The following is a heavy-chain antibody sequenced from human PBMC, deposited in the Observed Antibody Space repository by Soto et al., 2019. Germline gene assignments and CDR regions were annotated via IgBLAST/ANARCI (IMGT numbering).Heavy chain of an antibody. Sequence: QVQLVESGGGVVQPGRSLRLSCAASGFTFSSYAMHWVRQAPGKGLEWVAVISYDGSNKYYADSVKGRFTISRDNSKNTLYLQMNSLRAEDTAVYYCAREGYSSSGFDYWGQGTPVTVSS. V-gene: IGHV3-30-3*01. CDR3: AREGYSSSGFDY. CDR2: ISYDGSNK. D-gene: IGHD6-13*01. J-gene: IGHJ4*02. CDR1: GFTFSSYA.